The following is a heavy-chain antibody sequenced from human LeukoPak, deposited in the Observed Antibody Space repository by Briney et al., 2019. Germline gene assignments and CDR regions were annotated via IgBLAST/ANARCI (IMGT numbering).Heavy chain of an antibody. V-gene: IGHV4-59*01. CDR3: ARSGNWNSYYFAY. J-gene: IGHJ4*02. CDR2: IYYSGST. CDR1: GGSISSYY. D-gene: IGHD1-1*01. Sequence: SETLSLTCTVSGGSISSYYWSWIRQPPGKGLEWIGYIYYSGSTNYNPSLKSRVTISVDTSKNQFSLKLSSVTAADTAVYYCARSGNWNSYYFAYWGQGTLVTVSA.